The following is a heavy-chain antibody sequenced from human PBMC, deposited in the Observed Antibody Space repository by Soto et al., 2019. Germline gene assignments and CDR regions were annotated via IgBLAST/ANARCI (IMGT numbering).Heavy chain of an antibody. CDR2: INPNSGGT. Sequence: GASVKVSCKASGYTFTGYYMHWVRQAPGQGLEWMGWINPNSGGTNYAQEFRGRVTLTRDTSTSTAYMELSRLRSDDTALYYCARDYGDAFDIWGQGTMVTVSS. CDR3: ARDYGDAFDI. J-gene: IGHJ3*02. D-gene: IGHD4-17*01. CDR1: GYTFTGYY. V-gene: IGHV1-2*02.